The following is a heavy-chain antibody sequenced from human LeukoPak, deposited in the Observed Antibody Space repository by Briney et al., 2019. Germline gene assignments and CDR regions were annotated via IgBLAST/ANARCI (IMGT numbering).Heavy chain of an antibody. CDR1: GFTFSTYG. Sequence: PGGSLRLSCEVSGFTFSTYGMYWVRQAPGKGLESVAVISYDGSKTYYADSVKGRSTISRDNPKNTVYLQLNSLTSDDTAVYYCARLPPSVFGVGTGDFDYWGQGTPVTVSS. CDR3: ARLPPSVFGVGTGDFDY. CDR2: ISYDGSKT. V-gene: IGHV3-30*03. D-gene: IGHD2-8*02. J-gene: IGHJ4*02.